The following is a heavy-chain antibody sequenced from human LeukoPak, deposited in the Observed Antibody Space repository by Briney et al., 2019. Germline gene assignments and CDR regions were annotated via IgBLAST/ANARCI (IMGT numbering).Heavy chain of an antibody. D-gene: IGHD4/OR15-4a*01. CDR3: ARDERYSYGDNHYPDLGF. J-gene: IGHJ4*02. CDR2: INPNSGAT. V-gene: IGHV1-2*02. Sequence: ASVKVSCKASGYTFTGYYLFWVRQAPGQGLEWMGWINPNSGATKYAQKFQGRVTLATDTSIRTTYMELSSLRSDDTAVYYCARDERYSYGDNHYPDLGFWGQGTPVTVSS. CDR1: GYTFTGYY.